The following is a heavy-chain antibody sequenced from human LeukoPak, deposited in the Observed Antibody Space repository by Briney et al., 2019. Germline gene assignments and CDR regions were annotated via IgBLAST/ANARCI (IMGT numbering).Heavy chain of an antibody. V-gene: IGHV3-15*01. CDR2: IKSDSDGGTT. Sequence: GGSLRLSCAASGFTFSNAWMSWVRQTPGKGLEWIGRIKSDSDGGTTDYAAPVKGRFTISRDDSKNTLYLQMNSLKTEDTAVYYCTTETVDAFDIWGQGTMVTVSS. J-gene: IGHJ3*02. CDR3: TTETVDAFDI. CDR1: GFTFSNAW.